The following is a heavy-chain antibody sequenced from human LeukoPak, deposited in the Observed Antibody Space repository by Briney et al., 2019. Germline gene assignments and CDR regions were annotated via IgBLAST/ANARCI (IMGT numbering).Heavy chain of an antibody. D-gene: IGHD6-13*01. CDR3: ARAYSSSWYWNWFDP. Sequence: SETLSLTCTVSGYSVSSGYYWGWIRQPPGKGLEWIGNIYPTGSTYYNPSLKSRVTISVDTSKNQFSLKVSSVSAADTAVYYCARAYSSSWYWNWFDPWGQGTLVTVSS. CDR1: GYSVSSGYY. J-gene: IGHJ5*02. CDR2: IYPTGST. V-gene: IGHV4-38-2*02.